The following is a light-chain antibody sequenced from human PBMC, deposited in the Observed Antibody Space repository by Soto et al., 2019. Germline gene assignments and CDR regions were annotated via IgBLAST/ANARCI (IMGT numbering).Light chain of an antibody. Sequence: QSALTQPPSVSGAPGQRVIISCTGSSSNIGAGFDVHWYQQLPGTAPKLLIYRNSNRPSGVPDRFSGSKSGASASLAITGLQAEDEADYYCQSYDNSLVFGTGTKLTVL. CDR2: RNS. CDR1: SSNIGAGFD. CDR3: QSYDNSLV. J-gene: IGLJ1*01. V-gene: IGLV1-40*03.